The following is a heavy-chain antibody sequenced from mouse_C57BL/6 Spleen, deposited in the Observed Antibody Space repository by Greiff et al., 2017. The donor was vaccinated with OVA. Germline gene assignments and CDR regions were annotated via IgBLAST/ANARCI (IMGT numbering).Heavy chain of an antibody. J-gene: IGHJ4*01. CDR1: GYSITSAY. D-gene: IGHD1-1*01. CDR3: ARRRRVLSPMDY. CDR2: ISYSGST. Sequence: EVMLVESGPGLAKPSQTLSLTCSVTGYSITSAYWNWIRKFPGNKLEYMGYISYSGSTYYNPSLKSRISITRDTSKNQYYLQLNSVTTEDTATYYCARRRRVLSPMDYWGQGTAVTVSS. V-gene: IGHV3-8*01.